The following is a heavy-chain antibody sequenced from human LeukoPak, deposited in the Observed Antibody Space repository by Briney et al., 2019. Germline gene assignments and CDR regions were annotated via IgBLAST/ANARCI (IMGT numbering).Heavy chain of an antibody. J-gene: IGHJ4*02. D-gene: IGHD2-2*01. CDR3: ARGLGTTSS. CDR2: IYYSGST. CDR1: GGSISSYY. V-gene: IGHV4-59*12. Sequence: PSETLSLTCTVSGGSISSYYWSWIRQPPGKGLEWIGYIYYSGSTNYNPSLKSRVTISVDTSKNQFSLKLSSVTAADTAVYYCARGLGTTSSWGQGTLVTVSS.